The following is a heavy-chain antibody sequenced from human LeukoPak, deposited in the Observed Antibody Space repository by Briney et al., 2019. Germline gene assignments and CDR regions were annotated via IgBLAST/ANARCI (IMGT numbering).Heavy chain of an antibody. CDR1: GGSFSGYY. Sequence: SETLSLTCAVYGGSFSGYYWSWIRQPPGKGLEWIGEINHSGSTNYNPSLKSRVTISVDTSKNQFSLKLSSVTAADTAVYYCARQLRYFDWLSPFDYWGQGTLVTVSS. J-gene: IGHJ4*02. D-gene: IGHD3-9*01. CDR3: ARQLRYFDWLSPFDY. CDR2: INHSGST. V-gene: IGHV4-34*01.